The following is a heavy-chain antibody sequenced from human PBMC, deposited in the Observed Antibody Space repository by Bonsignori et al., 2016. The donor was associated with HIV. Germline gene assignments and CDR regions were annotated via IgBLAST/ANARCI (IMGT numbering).Heavy chain of an antibody. J-gene: IGHJ4*02. Sequence: VRQAPGKGLEWVSSISSSSSYIYYADSVKGRFTISRDNAKNSLYLQMNSLRAEDTAVYYCATDGANGFDYWGQGTLVTVSS. V-gene: IGHV3-21*01. CDR3: ATDGANGFDY. D-gene: IGHD3-16*01. CDR2: ISSSSSYI.